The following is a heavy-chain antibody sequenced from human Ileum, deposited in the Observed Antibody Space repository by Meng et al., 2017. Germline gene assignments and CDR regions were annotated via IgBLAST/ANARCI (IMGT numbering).Heavy chain of an antibody. Sequence: QGQLQGSGPGLVQCSETLSHTGTVSGDSISTYYWSWIRQPPGKGLEWIGYIYYTGSTNYNPSLKSRVTISVDTSKNQFSLKLNSVTAADTAVYYCARYCSTTGCYSFEYWGQGTLVTVSS. CDR1: GDSISTYY. J-gene: IGHJ4*02. V-gene: IGHV4-59*01. CDR3: ARYCSTTGCYSFEY. D-gene: IGHD2-2*01. CDR2: IYYTGST.